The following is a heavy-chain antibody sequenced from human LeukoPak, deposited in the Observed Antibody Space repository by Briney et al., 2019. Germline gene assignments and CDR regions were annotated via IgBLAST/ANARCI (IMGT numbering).Heavy chain of an antibody. D-gene: IGHD3-22*01. V-gene: IGHV3-30-3*01. CDR1: GFTFSTYA. Sequence: GRSLRLSCAASGFTFSTYAMHWVRQAPGKGPEWVAIISYDGSYTYYADSVKGRFTISRDNSENTLCLQMNSLRTEDTAVYYCARGSWESSGYYYVGAFDIWGQGTMVTVSS. CDR2: ISYDGSYT. CDR3: ARGSWESSGYYYVGAFDI. J-gene: IGHJ3*02.